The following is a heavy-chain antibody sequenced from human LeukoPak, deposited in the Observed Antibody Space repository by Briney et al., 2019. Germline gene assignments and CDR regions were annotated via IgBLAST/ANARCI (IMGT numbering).Heavy chain of an antibody. J-gene: IGHJ3*02. CDR2: IRDKTKRYST. D-gene: IGHD6-13*01. Sequence: GGSLRLSCAASGFSFSDHYMDWVRQAPGKGLEWVGRIRDKTKRYSTEYAASVKGRFITSRDESENSLFLQMNSLRTEDTAVYYCARQQGEQQLVGDAFDMWGQGTMVTVSS. CDR1: GFSFSDHY. V-gene: IGHV3-72*01. CDR3: ARQQGEQQLVGDAFDM.